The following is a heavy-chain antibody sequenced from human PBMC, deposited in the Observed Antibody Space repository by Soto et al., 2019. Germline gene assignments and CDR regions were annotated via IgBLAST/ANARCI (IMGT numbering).Heavy chain of an antibody. D-gene: IGHD4-17*01. J-gene: IGHJ5*02. CDR1: GGSISSGGYY. Sequence: QVQLQESGPGLVKPSQTLSLTCTVYGGSISSGGYYWRWIRQHPGRGLEWIGYIYYSGRTYSNPSLKSRVTISVDTSKNQFSLKLSSVTAADTAVYYCARAYGDYAGWFDPWGQGTLVTVSS. CDR2: IYYSGRT. V-gene: IGHV4-31*03. CDR3: ARAYGDYAGWFDP.